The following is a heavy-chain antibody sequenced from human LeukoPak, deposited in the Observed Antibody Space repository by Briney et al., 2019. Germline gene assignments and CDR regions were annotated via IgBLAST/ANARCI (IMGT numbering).Heavy chain of an antibody. J-gene: IGHJ3*02. V-gene: IGHV1-46*01. CDR3: AKDPRNILTGDYDDFDI. CDR2: FNPTYDIP. D-gene: IGHD3-9*01. CDR1: GYTFTSYD. Sequence: ASVKVSCKASGYTFTSYDINWVRQAPGQGLEWMGIFNPTYDIPIYAQRFEGRVTMTRDMSTSTVYMELSTLRSDDTAVYFCAKDPRNILTGDYDDFDIWGQGTMVIVSS.